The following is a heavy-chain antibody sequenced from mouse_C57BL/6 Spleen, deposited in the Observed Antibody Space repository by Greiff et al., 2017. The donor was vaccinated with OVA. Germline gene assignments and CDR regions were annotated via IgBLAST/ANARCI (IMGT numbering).Heavy chain of an antibody. CDR3: ARGSNGFDY. V-gene: IGHV1-82*01. CDR2: IYPGDGDT. CDR1: GYAFSSSW. D-gene: IGHD1-1*01. Sequence: QVQLKESGPELVKPGASVKISCKASGYAFSSSWMNWVKQRPGKGLEWIGRIYPGDGDTNYNRKFKGKATLTADKSSSTAYMQRSSLTSEDSAVYFGARGSNGFDYGGQGTTLTVS. J-gene: IGHJ2*01.